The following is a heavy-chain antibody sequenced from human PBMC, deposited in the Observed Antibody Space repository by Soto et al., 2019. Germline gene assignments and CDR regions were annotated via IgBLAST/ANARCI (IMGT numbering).Heavy chain of an antibody. D-gene: IGHD2-15*01. V-gene: IGHV3-23*01. CDR2: ISGGGGDT. J-gene: IGHJ3*02. Sequence: GGSLRLSYAASRFTVSTYAMSWARQAPGKGLEWASGISGGGGDTSYADSVRGRFTCSRDNSKNTLYLQMNSLRAEDTDLYYCAKSLFGGLDIWGQGTMVTVSS. CDR3: AKSLFGGLDI. CDR1: RFTVSTYA.